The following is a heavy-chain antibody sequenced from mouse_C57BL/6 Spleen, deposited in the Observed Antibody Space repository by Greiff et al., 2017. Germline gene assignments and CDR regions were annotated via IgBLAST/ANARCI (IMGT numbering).Heavy chain of an antibody. J-gene: IGHJ4*01. D-gene: IGHD2-5*01. CDR1: CYTFTSSW. CDR3: ARREITTGYSNYLYYAMDY. V-gene: IGHV1-69*01. CDR2: IDPSDIYP. Sequence: QVQLQQPGAELVMPGASVKLSCKASCYTFTSSWMHWVKPRPGQGLEWIGEIDPSDIYPNYNQQFKGKSTLTVDKSSSTAYMQLSSLTSADSAVYYCARREITTGYSNYLYYAMDYWGQGTSVTVSS.